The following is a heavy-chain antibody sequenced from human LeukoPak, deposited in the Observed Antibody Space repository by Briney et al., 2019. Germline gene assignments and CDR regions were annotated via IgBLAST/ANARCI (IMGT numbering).Heavy chain of an antibody. CDR1: GYSISSGYY. CDR3: ARVKDGYNSLDY. J-gene: IGHJ4*02. Sequence: SETLSLTCTVSGYSISSGYYWGWIRQPPGKGLEWIGSIYHSGSTYYNPSLKSRVTISVDTSKNQFSLKLSSVTAADTAVYYCARVKDGYNSLDYWGQGTLVTVSS. D-gene: IGHD5-24*01. V-gene: IGHV4-38-2*02. CDR2: IYHSGST.